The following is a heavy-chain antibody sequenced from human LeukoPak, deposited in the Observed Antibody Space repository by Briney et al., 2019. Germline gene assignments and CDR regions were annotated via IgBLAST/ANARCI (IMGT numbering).Heavy chain of an antibody. J-gene: IGHJ4*02. D-gene: IGHD2-21*02. V-gene: IGHV3-23*01. CDR1: GFTFSSSA. CDR2: ISGSGGST. CDR3: AKREIAYCGGDYYQSFDY. Sequence: GGSLRLSCAASGFTFSSSAMSWVRQAPGKGLEWVSAISGSGGSTYYADSVKGRFTISRDNSKNTLYLQMNSLRAEDTAVYYCAKREIAYCGGDYYQSFDYWGQGTLVTVSS.